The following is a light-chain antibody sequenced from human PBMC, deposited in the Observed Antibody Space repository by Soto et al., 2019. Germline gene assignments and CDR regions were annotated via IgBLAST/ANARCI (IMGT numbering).Light chain of an antibody. CDR3: QERSNWPST. CDR1: QSVSSY. CDR2: DAF. J-gene: IGKJ4*01. Sequence: EIVLTQSPATLSLSPGERATLSCRASQSVSSYLAWYQQKPGQAPRLLIYDAFNRATGIQARFSGSGSGTDFTLTISSLEPEDFAVYYCQERSNWPSTFGGGTKVEIK. V-gene: IGKV3-11*01.